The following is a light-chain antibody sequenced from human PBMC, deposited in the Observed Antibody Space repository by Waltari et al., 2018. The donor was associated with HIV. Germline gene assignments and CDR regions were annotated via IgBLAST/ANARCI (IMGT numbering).Light chain of an antibody. Sequence: QSVLAQPPSASGTPGPRVTTSFSGSTPHIGGNTVSWYQQLPGTAPKLLIYSNNERPSGVPDRLSGSTSGTSASLVISGLQSEDEADYYCAAWDDSLKGGAFGTGTKVTVL. CDR3: AAWDDSLKGGA. CDR1: TPHIGGNT. V-gene: IGLV1-44*01. J-gene: IGLJ1*01. CDR2: SNN.